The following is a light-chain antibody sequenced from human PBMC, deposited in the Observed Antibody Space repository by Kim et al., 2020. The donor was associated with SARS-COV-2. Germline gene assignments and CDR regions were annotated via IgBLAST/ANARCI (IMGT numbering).Light chain of an antibody. J-gene: IGKJ4*01. CDR2: AAS. CDR1: QGINDF. CDR3: QQYKSYPPT. V-gene: IGKV1-16*02. Sequence: DIHMTQSPSSLSASVGDRVTITCRASQGINDFLAWFQQKPGNAPKSLIYAASSLQSGVPSKFSGSGSGTDFTLSISSLQPEDSATYYCQQYKSYPPTFGGGTKVDIK.